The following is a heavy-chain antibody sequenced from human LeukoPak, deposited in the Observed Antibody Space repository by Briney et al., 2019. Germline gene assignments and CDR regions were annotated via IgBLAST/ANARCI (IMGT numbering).Heavy chain of an antibody. Sequence: GGSLRLSCAASGFTFNNYAMSWVRQAPGKGLEWVSAISGSGGSTYYADSVKGRFTISRDNSKNTLYLQMNSLRAKDTAVYYCARDLDYGGNSMDYWGQGTLVTVSS. CDR1: GFTFNNYA. J-gene: IGHJ4*02. CDR3: ARDLDYGGNSMDY. V-gene: IGHV3-23*01. D-gene: IGHD4-23*01. CDR2: ISGSGGST.